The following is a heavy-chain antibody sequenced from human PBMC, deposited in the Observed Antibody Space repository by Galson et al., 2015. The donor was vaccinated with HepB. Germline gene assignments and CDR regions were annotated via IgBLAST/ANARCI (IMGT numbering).Heavy chain of an antibody. Sequence: SLRLSCAASGFTFTGHNMHWVRQAPGKGLKWVAIISPDGITTFYPDSLRGRFTISRDNSKNTLYLQMNSLRPEDTALYYCARDFRWNSDQWGQGTLVTVSS. CDR2: ISPDGITT. CDR1: GFTFTGHN. J-gene: IGHJ4*02. V-gene: IGHV3-30-3*01. CDR3: ARDFRWNSDQ. D-gene: IGHD1-1*01.